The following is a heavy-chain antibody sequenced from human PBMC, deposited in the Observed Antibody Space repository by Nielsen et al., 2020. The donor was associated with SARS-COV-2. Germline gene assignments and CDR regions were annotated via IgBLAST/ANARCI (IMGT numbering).Heavy chain of an antibody. D-gene: IGHD3-3*01. V-gene: IGHV4-31*02. CDR2: IYYSGST. Sequence: WIRQPPGKGLEWIGYIYYSGSTYYNPSLKSRVTISIDTSMNQFSLKLSSVTAADTAVYYCARDTLAGITIFGVVTHYGMDVWGQGTTVTVSS. CDR3: ARDTLAGITIFGVVTHYGMDV. J-gene: IGHJ6*02.